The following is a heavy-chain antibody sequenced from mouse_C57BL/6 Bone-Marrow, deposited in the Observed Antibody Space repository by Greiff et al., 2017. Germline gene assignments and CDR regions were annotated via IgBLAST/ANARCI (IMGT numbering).Heavy chain of an antibody. CDR2: IWGGGST. V-gene: IGHV2-9*01. Sequence: VNVVESGPGLVAPSQSLSITCTVSGFSLTSYGVDWVRQPPGKGLEWLGVIWGGGSTNYNSALMSRLSISKDNSKSQVFLKMNSLQTDDTAMYYCATLWLRRRDYAMDYWGKGTSVTVSS. CDR3: ATLWLRRRDYAMDY. J-gene: IGHJ4*01. D-gene: IGHD2-2*01. CDR1: GFSLTSYG.